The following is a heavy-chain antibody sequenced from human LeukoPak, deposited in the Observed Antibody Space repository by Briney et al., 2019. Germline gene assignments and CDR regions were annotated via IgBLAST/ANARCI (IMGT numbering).Heavy chain of an antibody. CDR1: GGSISSSSYY. J-gene: IGHJ4*02. CDR3: ARDLGYNWNDRVWDY. D-gene: IGHD1-20*01. CDR2: IYYSGST. V-gene: IGHV4-39*07. Sequence: SETLSLTCTVSGGSISSSSYYWGWIRQPPGKGLEWIGSIYYSGSTYYNPSLKSRVTISVDTSKNQFSLKLSSVTAADTAVYYCARDLGYNWNDRVWDYWGQGTLVTVSS.